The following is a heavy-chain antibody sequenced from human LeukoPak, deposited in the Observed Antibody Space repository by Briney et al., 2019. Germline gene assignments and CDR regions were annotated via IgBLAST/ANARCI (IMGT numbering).Heavy chain of an antibody. CDR3: ARLVQPTSLGWYFDY. J-gene: IGHJ4*02. CDR1: GGSISSYY. Sequence: SETLSLTFTVSGGSISSYYWSWIRQPPGKGLEWIGYIYYSGSTNYNPSLKSRVTISVDTSKNQFSLKLSSVTAADTAVYYCARLVQPTSLGWYFDYWGQGTLVTVSS. CDR2: IYYSGST. D-gene: IGHD2/OR15-2a*01. V-gene: IGHV4-59*01.